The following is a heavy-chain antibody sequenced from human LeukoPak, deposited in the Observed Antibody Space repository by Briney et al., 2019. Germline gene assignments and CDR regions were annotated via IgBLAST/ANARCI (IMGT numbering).Heavy chain of an antibody. Sequence: PGGSLRLSCAASGFTCSSYAMSWVRQAPGKGLEWVAVIWFDGTNKYYADSVRGRFTISRDNSKNTLYLQVNSLRAEDTAVYYYAKVFEDTPMVQAYFDDWGQGTLVTAAS. J-gene: IGHJ4*02. V-gene: IGHV3-33*06. CDR3: AKVFEDTPMVQAYFDD. CDR2: IWFDGTNK. D-gene: IGHD5-18*01. CDR1: GFTCSSYA.